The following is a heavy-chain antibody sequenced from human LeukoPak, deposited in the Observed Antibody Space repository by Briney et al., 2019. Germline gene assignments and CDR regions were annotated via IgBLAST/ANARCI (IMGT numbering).Heavy chain of an antibody. Sequence: SGPTLVNPTQTLTLTCTFSGFSLSTSGMCVSWIRQPPGKALEWLARIDWDDDKYYSTSLKTRLTISKDTSKNQVVLTMTNMDPVDTATYFCVRTTVTSGKDYFDYWGQGTLVTVSS. CDR2: IDWDDDK. CDR3: VRTTVTSGKDYFDY. CDR1: GFSLSTSGMC. V-gene: IGHV2-70*11. D-gene: IGHD4-17*01. J-gene: IGHJ4*02.